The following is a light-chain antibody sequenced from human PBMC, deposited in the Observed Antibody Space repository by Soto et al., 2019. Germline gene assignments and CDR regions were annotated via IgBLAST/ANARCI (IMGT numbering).Light chain of an antibody. CDR1: QDVGKW. V-gene: IGKV1-12*01. CDR2: GAS. Sequence: DIQMTQSPPSVSASVGDRVTITCRASQDVGKWLAWYQQKPGKAPTLLIHGASSLQSGVPPRYSGSGYGTDYTLTISSLQPEDFATYYCQQLNSYPAITFGQGARLEIK. J-gene: IGKJ5*01. CDR3: QQLNSYPAIT.